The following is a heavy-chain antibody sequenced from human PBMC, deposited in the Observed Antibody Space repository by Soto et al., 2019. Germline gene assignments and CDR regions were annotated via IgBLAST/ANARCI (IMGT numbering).Heavy chain of an antibody. CDR3: ARDGVRGGWYYFDL. J-gene: IGHJ4*02. CDR1: GGSFSDYA. D-gene: IGHD6-19*01. V-gene: IGHV1-69*06. CDR2: IIPKFPTG. Sequence: QMELVQSGAEVKTTGSSVKISCKVSGGSFSDYAITWVRQAPGQGLEWMGGIIPKFPTGEYAKKFQGTVKITADKSTSTVYLEVSSLRHEDTAVYYCARDGVRGGWYYFDLWGQGTQVSVSS.